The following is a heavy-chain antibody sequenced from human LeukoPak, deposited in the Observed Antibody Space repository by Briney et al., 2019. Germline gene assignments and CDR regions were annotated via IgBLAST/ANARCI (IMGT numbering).Heavy chain of an antibody. V-gene: IGHV3-48*03. D-gene: IGHD6-6*01. CDR2: ISSSGNTI. CDR1: EFTFTSYE. Sequence: PGGSLRLSCAASEFTFTSYELNWVRQAPGKGLEWVSYISSSGNTISYADSVKGRFTISRDNAKSSLYLQVISLRAEDTAVCYCARGPSIAARYDAFDIWGQGTMVTVSS. J-gene: IGHJ3*02. CDR3: ARGPSIAARYDAFDI.